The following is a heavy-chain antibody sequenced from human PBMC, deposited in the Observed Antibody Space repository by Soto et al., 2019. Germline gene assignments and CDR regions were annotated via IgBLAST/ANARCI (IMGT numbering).Heavy chain of an antibody. D-gene: IGHD2-2*01. V-gene: IGHV1-18*04. CDR3: ARVSSRTTLDS. J-gene: IGHJ4*02. CDR2: FSPYNGET. Sequence: QVQMVQSGAEVKKPGASVKVSCKSSGYTFSIYSINWVRQAPGHGLEWVGWFSPYNGETHYAQKLQGRVTMTTATSTSTAYMELKSLRSDDTAVYYCARVSSRTTLDSWGPGTLVTVSS. CDR1: GYTFSIYS.